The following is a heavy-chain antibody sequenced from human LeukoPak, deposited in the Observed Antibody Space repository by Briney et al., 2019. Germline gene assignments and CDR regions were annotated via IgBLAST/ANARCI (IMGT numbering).Heavy chain of an antibody. D-gene: IGHD7-27*01. CDR3: ARVKSWGSNYFDY. CDR1: GYTFTGYY. CDR2: INPNSGST. J-gene: IGHJ4*02. Sequence: GASVKVSCKASGYTFTGYYMHWVRQAPGQGLEWMGRINPNSGSTNYAQKFQGRVTMTRDTSISTAYMGLSRLRSDDTAVYYCARVKSWGSNYFDYWGQGTLVTVSS. V-gene: IGHV1-2*06.